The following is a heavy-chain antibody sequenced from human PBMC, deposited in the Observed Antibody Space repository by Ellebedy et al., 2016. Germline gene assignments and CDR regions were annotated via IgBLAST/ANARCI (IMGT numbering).Heavy chain of an antibody. CDR3: ALEEGAAGPSVDP. J-gene: IGHJ5*02. CDR1: GFSFTSYY. V-gene: IGHV1-46*01. D-gene: IGHD6-13*01. Sequence: ASVKVSCXASGFSFTSYYIHWVRQAPGQGLEWMGIINPSGGSTTYAQRFKGRASMTGDTSTSTVYMELRSLRSEDTAMYYCALEEGAAGPSVDPWGQGTLVTVSS. CDR2: INPSGGST.